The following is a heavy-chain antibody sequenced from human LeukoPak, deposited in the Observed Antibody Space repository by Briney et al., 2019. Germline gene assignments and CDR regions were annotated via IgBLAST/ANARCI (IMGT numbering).Heavy chain of an antibody. Sequence: GASVKVSCKASGYTFTSYGISWVRQAPGQGLEWMGWISAYNGNTNYAQKLQGRVTMTTDTSTSTAYMELRSLRSDDTAVYYCARDHASDYYDSSGYYFPYYFDYWGQGTLVTVSS. V-gene: IGHV1-18*01. J-gene: IGHJ4*02. CDR2: ISAYNGNT. CDR1: GYTFTSYG. D-gene: IGHD3-22*01. CDR3: ARDHASDYYDSSGYYFPYYFDY.